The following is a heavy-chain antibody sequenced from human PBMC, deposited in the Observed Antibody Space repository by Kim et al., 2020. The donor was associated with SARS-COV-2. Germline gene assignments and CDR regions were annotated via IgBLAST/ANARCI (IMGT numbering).Heavy chain of an antibody. CDR3: ARGLGGHYYDSSGYKGGYYFDY. V-gene: IGHV4-31*03. J-gene: IGHJ4*02. CDR2: IYYSGST. Sequence: SETLSLTCTVSGGSISSGGYYWSWIRQHPGKGLEWIGYIYYSGSTYYNPSLKSRVTISVDTSKNQFSLKLSSVTAAATAVYYCARGLGGHYYDSSGYKGGYYFDYWGQGTLVTVSS. CDR1: GGSISSGGYY. D-gene: IGHD3-22*01.